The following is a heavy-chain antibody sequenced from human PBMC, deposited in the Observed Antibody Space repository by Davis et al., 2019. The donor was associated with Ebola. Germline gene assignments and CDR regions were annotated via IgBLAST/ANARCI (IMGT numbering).Heavy chain of an antibody. CDR1: GHTFINHA. D-gene: IGHD7-27*01. V-gene: IGHV1-18*04. CDR3: ARTWGREWPQLPYYFDY. Sequence: ASVKVSCKASGHTFINHAIVWVRQAPGQGLEWMGWISAYNGNTNYAQKLQGRVTMTTDTSTSTAYMELRSLRSDDTAVYYCARTWGREWPQLPYYFDYCGQGTLVTVSS. J-gene: IGHJ4*02. CDR2: ISAYNGNT.